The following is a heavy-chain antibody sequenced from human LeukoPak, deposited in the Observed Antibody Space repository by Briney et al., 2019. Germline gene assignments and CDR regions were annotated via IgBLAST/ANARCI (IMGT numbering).Heavy chain of an antibody. V-gene: IGHV3-48*04. Sequence: GGSLRLSCAASGFTFSSYSMNWVRQAPGKGLEWVSYISSSSSTIYYADSVKGRFTISRDNAKNSLYLQMNSLRAEDTAVYYCARVGTVGYSYGLDYWGQGTLVTVSS. CDR1: GFTFSSYS. D-gene: IGHD5-18*01. CDR2: ISSSSSTI. J-gene: IGHJ4*02. CDR3: ARVGTVGYSYGLDY.